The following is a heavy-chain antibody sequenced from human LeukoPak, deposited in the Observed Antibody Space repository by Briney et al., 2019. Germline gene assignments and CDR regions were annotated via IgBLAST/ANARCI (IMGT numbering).Heavy chain of an antibody. J-gene: IGHJ4*02. CDR1: GGSISSYY. D-gene: IGHD3-3*01. CDR2: IYTSGNT. V-gene: IGHV4-4*09. Sequence: SETLSLTCSVSGGSISSYYWSWIRQPPGRGLEWIGYIYTSGNTNYNPSLKSRVTLSVDTSKNQFSLKLSSVTAADTAVYYCARHFGPHYFDYWGQGTLVTVSS. CDR3: ARHFGPHYFDY.